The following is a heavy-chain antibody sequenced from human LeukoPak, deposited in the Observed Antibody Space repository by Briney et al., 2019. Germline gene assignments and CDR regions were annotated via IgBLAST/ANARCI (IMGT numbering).Heavy chain of an antibody. CDR3: ASPGGGTMVRGVFRYAIDI. V-gene: IGHV4-59*08. D-gene: IGHD3-10*01. J-gene: IGHJ3*02. CDR1: GGSISSYY. Sequence: PSETLSLTCTVSGGSISSYYWSWIRQPPGKGLEWIGYIYYSGSTNYNPSLKSRVTISVDTSKNQFSLKLSSVTAADTAVYYCASPGGGTMVRGVFRYAIDIWGQGTMVTVSS. CDR2: IYYSGST.